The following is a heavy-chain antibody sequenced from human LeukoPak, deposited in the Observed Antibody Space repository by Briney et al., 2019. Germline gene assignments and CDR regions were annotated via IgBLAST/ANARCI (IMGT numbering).Heavy chain of an antibody. J-gene: IGHJ4*02. CDR1: GGSITSYY. CDR2: IYSSGST. CDR3: ARRAVAETYFDY. Sequence: SETLSLTCTVSGGSITSYYWSWIRQPPGKGLEWIGYIYSSGSTTYNPSLKSRVTISSVTSTNQFSLKLTSVTAVDTAVYYCARRAVAETYFDYWGQGTLVTDSS. D-gene: IGHD6-19*01. V-gene: IGHV4-59*08.